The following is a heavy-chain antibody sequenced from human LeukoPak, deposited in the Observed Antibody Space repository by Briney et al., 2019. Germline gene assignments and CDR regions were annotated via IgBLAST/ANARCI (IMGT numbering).Heavy chain of an antibody. D-gene: IGHD4-17*01. CDR3: ARFDYGTAHFDY. J-gene: IGHJ4*02. CDR2: INPNSGGT. CDR1: GYTFTGYY. Sequence: ASVKVSCKASGYTFTGYYMHWVRQAPGQGLEWMGWINPNSGGTNYAQKFQGRVTMTRDTSISTAYMELSRLRSDDTAVYYCARFDYGTAHFDYWGQGTLVTVSS. V-gene: IGHV1-2*02.